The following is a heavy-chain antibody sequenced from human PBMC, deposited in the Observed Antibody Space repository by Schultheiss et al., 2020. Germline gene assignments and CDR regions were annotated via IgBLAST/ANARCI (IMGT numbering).Heavy chain of an antibody. J-gene: IGHJ4*02. CDR1: GYTFTSYG. D-gene: IGHD1-1*01. CDR2: INPSGGST. CDR3: AGGFNWRFDY. V-gene: IGHV1-46*01. Sequence: ASVKVSCKASGYTFTSYGISWVRQAPGQGLEWMGIINPSGGSTSYAQKFQGRVTMTTDTSTSTAYMELSSLRSEDTAVYYCAGGFNWRFDYWGQGTLVTVSS.